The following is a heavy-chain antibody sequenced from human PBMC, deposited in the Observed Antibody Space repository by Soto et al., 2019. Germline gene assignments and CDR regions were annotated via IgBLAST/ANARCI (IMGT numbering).Heavy chain of an antibody. Sequence: PSQPLSLTCAISGDSVSSNSAAWNWIRQSPSRGLEWLGRTYYRSKWYNDYAVSLKSRITINPDTSKNQFSLQLNSVTPEDTAVYYCAREDYEGRIAAAGFYYYYGMDVWGQGTTVTVSS. CDR3: AREDYEGRIAAAGFYYYYGMDV. D-gene: IGHD6-13*01. J-gene: IGHJ6*02. V-gene: IGHV6-1*01. CDR1: GDSVSSNSAA. CDR2: TYYRSKWYN.